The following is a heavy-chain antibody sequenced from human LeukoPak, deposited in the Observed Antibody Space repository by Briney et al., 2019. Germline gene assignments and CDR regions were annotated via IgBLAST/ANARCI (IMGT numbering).Heavy chain of an antibody. V-gene: IGHV4-31*03. CDR3: ARGRYSYEWNDA. D-gene: IGHD3-16*02. CDR1: GGFIGTSAYY. J-gene: IGHJ5*01. Sequence: PSETLSLTCTVAGGFIGTSAYYWNWIRQHPGKGLEWIGFISDSGSTLYNPSLKSRVTISSDTSKNQFSLKLTSVTAADMVVYYCARGRYSYEWNDAWGQGTLVTVSS. CDR2: ISDSGST.